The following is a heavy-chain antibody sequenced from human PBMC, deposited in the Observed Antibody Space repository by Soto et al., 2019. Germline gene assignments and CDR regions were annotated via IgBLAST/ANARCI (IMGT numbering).Heavy chain of an antibody. Sequence: GASVKVSCKASGGTFSRYSITWVRQAPGQGLEWMSWISAYNGDTNYAQKVQGRVTMTTDTSTSTAFMELRSLRFDDTAVYYCVRDPDGHIDFDYWGQGTLVTVSS. CDR3: VRDPDGHIDFDY. V-gene: IGHV1-18*01. CDR2: ISAYNGDT. J-gene: IGHJ4*02. CDR1: GGTFSRYS.